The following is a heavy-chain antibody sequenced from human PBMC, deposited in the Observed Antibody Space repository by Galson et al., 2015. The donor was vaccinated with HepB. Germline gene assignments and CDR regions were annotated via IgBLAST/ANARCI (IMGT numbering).Heavy chain of an antibody. D-gene: IGHD5-24*01. J-gene: IGHJ6*03. V-gene: IGHV3-15*01. CDR1: GFTFSNAW. Sequence: LRLSCAASGFTFSNAWMYWVRQAPGKGLEWVGRIKSKTDGGTTDYAAPVKGRFTISRDDSKNTLYLQMNSLKIEDTAVYYCTTGIDGYNKGYYYFYYMDVWGKGTTVTVSS. CDR2: IKSKTDGGTT. CDR3: TTGIDGYNKGYYYFYYMDV.